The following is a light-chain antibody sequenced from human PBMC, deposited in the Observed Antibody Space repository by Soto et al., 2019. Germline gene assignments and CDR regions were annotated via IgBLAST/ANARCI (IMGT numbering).Light chain of an antibody. CDR3: QQYGSSSWT. CDR2: ATS. V-gene: IGKV3-20*01. CDR1: QSVSSSY. Sequence: EIGLTQSPGTLSLSPGERATLSCRASQSVSSSYLAWYQQKPGQPPSLVMYATSSRATGIPARFSGSGSGTDFTLTISRLEPEDFAVYYCQQYGSSSWTFGQGTKVDIK. J-gene: IGKJ1*01.